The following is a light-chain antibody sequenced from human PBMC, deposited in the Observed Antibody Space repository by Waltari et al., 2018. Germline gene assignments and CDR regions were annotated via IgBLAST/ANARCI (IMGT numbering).Light chain of an antibody. J-gene: IGKJ1*01. CDR2: GAS. CDR3: QMYVKLPVT. Sequence: EIVLTQSPATVSLSPGARATLSCRASQSVSGALAWYQQKPGQAPRLVIYGASSRASGIPERFSGSVFGTDFSLTISRLGPEDFAVYYCQMYVKLPVTFGQGTKVEIK. CDR1: QSVSGA. V-gene: IGKV3-20*01.